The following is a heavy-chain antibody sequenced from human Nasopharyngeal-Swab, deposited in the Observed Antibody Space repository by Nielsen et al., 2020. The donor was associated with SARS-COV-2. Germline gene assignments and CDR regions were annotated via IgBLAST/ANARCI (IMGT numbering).Heavy chain of an antibody. CDR2: FDPEDGET. CDR1: GYTLTELS. Sequence: ASVKVSCKVSGYTLTELSMHRVRQAPGKGLEWMGGFDPEDGETIYAQKFQGRVTMTEDTSTDTAYMELSSLRSEDTAVYYCATEPAYCGGDCYSLDYWGQGTLVTVSS. D-gene: IGHD2-21*02. V-gene: IGHV1-24*01. CDR3: ATEPAYCGGDCYSLDY. J-gene: IGHJ4*02.